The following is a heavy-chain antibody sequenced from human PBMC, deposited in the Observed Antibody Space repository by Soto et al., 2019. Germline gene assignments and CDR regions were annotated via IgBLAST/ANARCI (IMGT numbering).Heavy chain of an antibody. CDR2: IKQDGSEK. Sequence: YGGSRVRRKTGKGLEWVANIKQDGSEKYYVDSVKGRFTISRDNAKNSLYLQTNSLRAEDTAVYYCARDMITCGGVIVPTNYYMDVWGKGTTVTVSS. D-gene: IGHD3-16*02. CDR1: YG. J-gene: IGHJ6*03. V-gene: IGHV3-7*01. CDR3: ARDMITCGGVIVPTNYYMDV.